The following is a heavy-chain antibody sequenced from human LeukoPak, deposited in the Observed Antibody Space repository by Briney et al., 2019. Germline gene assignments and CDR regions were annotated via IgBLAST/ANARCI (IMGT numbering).Heavy chain of an antibody. CDR3: ARHPDIVVVPAAIWFDP. Sequence: ASVKVSCKASGYTFTGYYMHWVRQAPGQGLEWMGWINPNSGGTNYAQKFQGRVTMTRDTSISTAYMELSRLRSDDTAVYYCARHPDIVVVPAAIWFDPWGQGTLVTASS. J-gene: IGHJ5*02. CDR2: INPNSGGT. D-gene: IGHD2-2*02. V-gene: IGHV1-2*02. CDR1: GYTFTGYY.